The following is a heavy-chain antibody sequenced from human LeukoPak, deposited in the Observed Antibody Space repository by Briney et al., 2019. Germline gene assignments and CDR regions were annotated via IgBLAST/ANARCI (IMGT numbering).Heavy chain of an antibody. J-gene: IGHJ4*02. D-gene: IGHD2/OR15-2a*01. CDR1: GFTFSSYG. CDR3: AREGPRGNSQFDY. V-gene: IGHV3-33*01. CDR2: IWSDGSNK. Sequence: GGSLRLSCAASGFTFSSYGMHWVRQAPGKGLEWVAVIWSDGSNKYYADSVKGRFTISRDNSKNTLYLQMNSLRAEDTAVYYCAREGPRGNSQFDYWGQGTLVTVSP.